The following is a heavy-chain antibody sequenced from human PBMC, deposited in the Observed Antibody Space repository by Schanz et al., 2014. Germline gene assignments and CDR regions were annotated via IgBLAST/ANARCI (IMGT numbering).Heavy chain of an antibody. J-gene: IGHJ4*02. V-gene: IGHV3-48*01. CDR1: GITFSSHS. CDR3: AKDLDANYFDY. D-gene: IGHD1-1*01. CDR2: ITYNGGTI. Sequence: EVHLVESGGGLVQPGGSLRLSCAASGITFSSHSFNWVRQAPGKGLEWISYITYNGGTIYYADSVKGRFTISRDNAKNSLYLQMNSLRAEDTAVYYCAKDLDANYFDYWGQGILVTVSS.